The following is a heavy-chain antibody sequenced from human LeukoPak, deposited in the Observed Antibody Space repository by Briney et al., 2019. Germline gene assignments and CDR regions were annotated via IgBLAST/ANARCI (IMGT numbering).Heavy chain of an antibody. CDR1: GYTFTSYG. CDR3: ARDLAAHSYGTPFDY. CDR2: ISAYNGNT. D-gene: IGHD5-18*01. Sequence: ASVKVSCKASGYTFTSYGISWVRQAPGQGLEWMGWISAYNGNTNYAQKLQGRVTMTTDTSTSTAYMELRSLRSDDTAVYYCARDLAAHSYGTPFDYWGQGTLATVSS. V-gene: IGHV1-18*01. J-gene: IGHJ4*02.